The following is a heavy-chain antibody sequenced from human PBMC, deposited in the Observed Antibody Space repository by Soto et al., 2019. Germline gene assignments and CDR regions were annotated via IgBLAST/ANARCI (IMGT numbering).Heavy chain of an antibody. V-gene: IGHV1-18*01. Sequence: QVQLVQSGAEVKKPGASVKVSCKASGYTFTSYGISWVRQAPGQGREWMGWISAYNGNTNYAQKLQGRVTMTTDTSTSTAYMELRSLRSDDPAVYYCSIVDDSSGYHPRDYWYFDLWGRGTLVTVSS. CDR1: GYTFTSYG. CDR3: SIVDDSSGYHPRDYWYFDL. CDR2: ISAYNGNT. D-gene: IGHD3-22*01. J-gene: IGHJ2*01.